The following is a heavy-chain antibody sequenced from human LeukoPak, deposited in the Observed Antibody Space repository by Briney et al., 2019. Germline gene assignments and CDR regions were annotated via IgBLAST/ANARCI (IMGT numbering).Heavy chain of an antibody. D-gene: IGHD1-26*01. CDR2: ISYDGSNK. Sequence: PGGSLRLSCAASGFTFSSYAMHWVRQAPGKGLEWVAVISYDGSNKYYADSVKGRFTISRDNSKNTLYLQMNSLRAEDTAVYYCASGVGATGLAAFDIWGQGTMVTVSS. V-gene: IGHV3-30*04. CDR1: GFTFSSYA. J-gene: IGHJ3*02. CDR3: ASGVGATGLAAFDI.